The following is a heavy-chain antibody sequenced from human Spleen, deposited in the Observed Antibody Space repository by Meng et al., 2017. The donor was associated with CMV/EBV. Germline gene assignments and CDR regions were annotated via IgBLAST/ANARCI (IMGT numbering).Heavy chain of an antibody. CDR2: IYYSGST. CDR1: GGSISSSSYY. CDR3: AKGLRPYGPFDY. Sequence: QRQLPESGPVLVKPSETPSPPCTVSGGSISSSSYYWGWIRQPPGKGLEWIGSIYYSGSTYYNPSLKSRVTISVDTSKNQFSLKLSSVTAADTAVYYCAKGLRPYGPFDYWGQGTLVTVSS. V-gene: IGHV4-39*07. D-gene: IGHD4-17*01. J-gene: IGHJ4*02.